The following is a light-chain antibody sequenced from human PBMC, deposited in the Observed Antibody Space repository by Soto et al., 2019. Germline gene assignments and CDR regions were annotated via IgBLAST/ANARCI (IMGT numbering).Light chain of an antibody. CDR3: MQAVQTPRT. V-gene: IGKV2-28*01. CDR1: QSLLHSNGYNY. J-gene: IGKJ5*01. CDR2: LGS. Sequence: DIVVTRSPLSLPVTPGEPASISCRSSQSLLHSNGYNYLDWYLQKPGQSPQLLIYLGSNRASGVPDRFSGSGSGTDFTLKISRVEAEDVGVYYCMQAVQTPRTFGQGTRLEIK.